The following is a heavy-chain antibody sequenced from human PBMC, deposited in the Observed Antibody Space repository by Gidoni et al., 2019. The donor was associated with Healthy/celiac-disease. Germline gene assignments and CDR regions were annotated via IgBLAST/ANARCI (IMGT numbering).Heavy chain of an antibody. D-gene: IGHD2-2*01. CDR2: IYPGDSDT. J-gene: IGHJ6*02. CDR1: GYSFTSYW. V-gene: IGHV5-51*03. CDR3: ARRSRYCSSTSCPPGGMDV. Sequence: EVQLVQSGAEVKTPGESLKIFCKGSGYSFTSYWIGWVRQMPGKGLEWMGIIYPGDSDTRYSPSFQGQVTISADKSISTAYLQWSSLKASDTAMYYCARRSRYCSSTSCPPGGMDVWGQGTTVTVSS.